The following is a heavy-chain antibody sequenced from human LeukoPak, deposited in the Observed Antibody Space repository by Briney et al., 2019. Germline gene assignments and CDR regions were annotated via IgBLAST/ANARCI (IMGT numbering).Heavy chain of an antibody. CDR3: ARDRTFRDFWSGDAFDI. CDR2: IIPIFGTA. D-gene: IGHD3-3*01. J-gene: IGHJ3*02. CDR1: VGTFSSYA. Sequence: SVKVSCKASVGTFSSYAISWVRQAPGQRLEWMGGIIPIFGTANYAQKFQGRVTLTADESTSTAYMELSSLRSEDTAVYYCARDRTFRDFWSGDAFDIWGQGTMVTVSS. V-gene: IGHV1-69*13.